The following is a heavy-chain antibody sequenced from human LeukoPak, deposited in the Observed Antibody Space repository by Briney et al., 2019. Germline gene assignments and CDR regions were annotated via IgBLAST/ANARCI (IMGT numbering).Heavy chain of an antibody. Sequence: AGGSLRLSCATSGFTFTNYAMNWVRQAPGKGLEWVSAVTGPGDTTYYADSVKGRFFMSREDSKTTVYLQMNSLRAEDTAIYYYAKVAEIDLWGQGTLVTVSS. CDR2: VTGPGDTT. V-gene: IGHV3-23*01. CDR3: AKVAEIDL. CDR1: GFTFTNYA. D-gene: IGHD2-15*01. J-gene: IGHJ5*02.